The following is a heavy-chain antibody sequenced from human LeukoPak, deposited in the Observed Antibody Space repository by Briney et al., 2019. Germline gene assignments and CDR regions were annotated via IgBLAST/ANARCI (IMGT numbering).Heavy chain of an antibody. D-gene: IGHD2-21*02. CDR3: ATLDPVVVTATYYFDY. CDR1: GYTLTELS. CDR2: FDPEDGET. V-gene: IGHV1-24*01. J-gene: IGHJ4*02. Sequence: ASVKVSCKVSGYTLTELSMHWVRQAPGKGLEWMGGFDPEDGETIYAQKFQGRVTMTEDTSTDTAYMELSSLRSEDTAVYYCATLDPVVVTATYYFDYWGQGTLVTVSS.